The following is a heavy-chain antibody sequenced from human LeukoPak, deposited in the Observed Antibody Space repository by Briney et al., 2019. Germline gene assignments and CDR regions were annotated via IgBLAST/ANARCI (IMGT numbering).Heavy chain of an antibody. CDR3: ARDRSYDSSGYILN. J-gene: IGHJ4*02. CDR2: ISYDGSNK. Sequence: SCKASGYTFTRYYMHWVRQAPGKGLEWVAVISYDGSNKYYADSVKGRFTISRDNSKNTLYLQMNSLRAEDTAVYYCARDRSYDSSGYILNWGQGTLVTVSS. CDR1: GYTFTRYY. V-gene: IGHV3-30-3*01. D-gene: IGHD3-22*01.